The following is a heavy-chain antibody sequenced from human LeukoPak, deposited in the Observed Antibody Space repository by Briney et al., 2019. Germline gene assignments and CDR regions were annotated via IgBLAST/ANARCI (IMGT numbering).Heavy chain of an antibody. CDR2: ISWNSGSI. CDR3: AKQSQYQLPTNYYGMDV. J-gene: IGHJ6*02. D-gene: IGHD2-2*01. CDR1: GFTFDDYA. Sequence: GGSLRLSCAASGFTFDDYAMHWVRQAPGKGLEWVSGISWNSGSIGYADSVKGRFTISRDNAKNSLYLQMNSLRAEDTALYYCAKQSQYQLPTNYYGMDVWGQGTTVTVSS. V-gene: IGHV3-9*01.